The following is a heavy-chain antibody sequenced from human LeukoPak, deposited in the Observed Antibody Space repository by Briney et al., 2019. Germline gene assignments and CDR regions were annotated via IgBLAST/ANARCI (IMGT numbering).Heavy chain of an antibody. CDR1: GGSISSYY. Sequence: SETLSLTCTVSGGSISSYYWSWIRQPPGKGLEWVGYIYYNGITNYNPSLESRVTISVDTSKNQFSLKLSSVTAADTAVYYCTRHDAVLAIGHGMGVWGQGTTVTVSS. V-gene: IGHV4-59*08. CDR2: IYYNGIT. D-gene: IGHD2-2*02. J-gene: IGHJ6*02. CDR3: TRHDAVLAIGHGMGV.